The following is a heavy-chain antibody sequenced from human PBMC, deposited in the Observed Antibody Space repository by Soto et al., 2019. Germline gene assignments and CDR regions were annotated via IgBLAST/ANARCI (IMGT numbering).Heavy chain of an antibody. V-gene: IGHV1-2*02. CDR2: INPNSGST. Sequence: QVLLVQSGAEVKKPGASVRVSCKASGYSFTGHYIHWVRQAPGQGLEWMGWINPNSGSTTYAQRFQGRVTMTRDTSISTAYMELSSLRSDDTAVFYCVTVEGVVGIWFDPWGQGTLVTVSS. CDR1: GYSFTGHY. J-gene: IGHJ5*02. CDR3: VTVEGVVGIWFDP. D-gene: IGHD3-3*01.